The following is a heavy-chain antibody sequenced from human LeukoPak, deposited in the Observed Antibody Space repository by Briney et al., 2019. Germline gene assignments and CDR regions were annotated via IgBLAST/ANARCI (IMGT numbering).Heavy chain of an antibody. J-gene: IGHJ4*02. CDR3: VRGAPSGFDY. CDR1: GFTFSTYD. V-gene: IGHV3-13*01. CDR2: IGTGGET. Sequence: GGSLRLSCAASGFTFSTYDFHWVRHAAGKGLEWVSSIGTGGETYYSVSAKGRFTISRETARNSLYLQMNSLRAGDTAVYYCVRGAPSGFDYWGQGTLVTVSS. D-gene: IGHD6-19*01.